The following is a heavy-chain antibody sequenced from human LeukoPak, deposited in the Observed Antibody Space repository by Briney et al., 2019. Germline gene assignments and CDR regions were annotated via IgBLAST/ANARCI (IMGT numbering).Heavy chain of an antibody. CDR1: GFTFRSFA. Sequence: GGSLRLSCAASGFTFRSFAMHWVRQAPGKGLEWVAIISHDGSDKYYADPVKGRFTTSRDNSKNTLYLQMNSLRAEDTAVYYCARESDDSSGYYFDYWGQGTLVTVSS. V-gene: IGHV3-30*04. CDR3: ARESDDSSGYYFDY. J-gene: IGHJ4*02. D-gene: IGHD3-22*01. CDR2: ISHDGSDK.